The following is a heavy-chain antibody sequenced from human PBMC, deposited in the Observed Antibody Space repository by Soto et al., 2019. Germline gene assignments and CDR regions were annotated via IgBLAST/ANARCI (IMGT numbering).Heavy chain of an antibody. D-gene: IGHD1-20*01. Sequence: PGGSLRLSCAASGFTFYSYAMSWVRQAPGKGLGWVSTIGSVGGDTYYADSVKGRFTISRDDSKNTLLLQMNSLRAEDTAVYYCVKDRMAYNSVWDPFDIWGKGTMVTVSS. J-gene: IGHJ3*02. CDR1: GFTFYSYA. CDR2: IGSVGGDT. CDR3: VKDRMAYNSVWDPFDI. V-gene: IGHV3-23*01.